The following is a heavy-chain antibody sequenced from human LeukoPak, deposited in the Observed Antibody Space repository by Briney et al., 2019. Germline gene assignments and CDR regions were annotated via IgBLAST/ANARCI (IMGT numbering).Heavy chain of an antibody. Sequence: SQTLSLTCAISGDSFSSNSAAWNWIRPSPSRGLEWLGRTYYRSKWYNDYAVSVKSRITINPDTSKNQFSLQLNSVTPEDTAVYYCARGTPYYYDSSGIDYWGQGTLVTVSS. CDR1: GDSFSSNSAA. CDR2: TYYRSKWYN. CDR3: ARGTPYYYDSSGIDY. J-gene: IGHJ4*02. D-gene: IGHD3-22*01. V-gene: IGHV6-1*01.